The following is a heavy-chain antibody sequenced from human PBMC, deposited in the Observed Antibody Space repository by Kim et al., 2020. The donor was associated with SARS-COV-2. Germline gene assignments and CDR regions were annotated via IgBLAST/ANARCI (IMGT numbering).Heavy chain of an antibody. D-gene: IGHD5-12*01. J-gene: IGHJ4*02. CDR2: IRSKANSYAT. CDR3: TRHSDVDIVGTDY. Sequence: GGSLRLSCAASGVTFSGSAMHWVRQASGKGLEWVGRIRSKANSYATAYAASVNGRFTISRDDSKNTAYLQMNSLKTEDTAVYYCTRHSDVDIVGTDYWGQGTLVTVSS. CDR1: GVTFSGSA. V-gene: IGHV3-73*01.